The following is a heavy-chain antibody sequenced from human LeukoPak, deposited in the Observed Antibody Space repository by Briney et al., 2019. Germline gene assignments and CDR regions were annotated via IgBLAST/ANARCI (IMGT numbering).Heavy chain of an antibody. V-gene: IGHV7-4-1*02. D-gene: IGHD5-18*01. CDR1: GYTFTSYA. J-gene: IGHJ3*02. CDR2: INTNTGNP. CDR3: ARGQWIQLWIDAFDI. Sequence: GASVKVSCKASGYTFTSYAMNWVRQAPGQGLEWMGWINTNTGNPTYAQGFTGRFVFSLDTSVSTTYLQISSLKAEDTAVYYCARGQWIQLWIDAFDIWGQGTMVTVSS.